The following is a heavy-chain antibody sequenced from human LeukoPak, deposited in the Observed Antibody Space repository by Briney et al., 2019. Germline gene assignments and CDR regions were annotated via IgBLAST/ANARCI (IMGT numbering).Heavy chain of an antibody. V-gene: IGHV3-23*01. CDR2: ISGSGGST. CDR3: AKVGYYDSSGYYLGSVDY. D-gene: IGHD3-22*01. Sequence: GSLRLSCAASGFTFSSYAMSWVRQAPGKGLEWVSAISGSGGSTYYADSVKGRFTISRDNSKNTLYLQMNSLRAEDTAVYYCAKVGYYDSSGYYLGSVDYWGQGTLVTVSS. J-gene: IGHJ4*02. CDR1: GFTFSSYA.